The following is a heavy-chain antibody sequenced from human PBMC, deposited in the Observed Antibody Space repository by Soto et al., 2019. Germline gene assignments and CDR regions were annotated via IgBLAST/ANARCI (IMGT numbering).Heavy chain of an antibody. CDR3: AKAGGLRYFDWLSHFDY. J-gene: IGHJ4*02. CDR1: GFTFSSYA. CDR2: ISGSGGST. V-gene: IGHV3-23*01. D-gene: IGHD3-9*01. Sequence: PGGSLRLSCAASGFTFSSYAMSWVRQAPGKGLEWVSAISGSGGSTYYADTVKGRFTISRDNSKNTQYLQMNSLRADVTAVYYCAKAGGLRYFDWLSHFDYWGQGT.